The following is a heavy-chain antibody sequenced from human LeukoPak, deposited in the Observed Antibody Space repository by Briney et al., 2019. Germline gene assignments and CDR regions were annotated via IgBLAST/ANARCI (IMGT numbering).Heavy chain of an antibody. CDR2: IIPILGIA. J-gene: IGHJ6*02. V-gene: IGHV1-69*04. CDR3: ARGFTDYYYGMDV. CDR1: GGTFSSYA. Sequence: SVKVSCKAFGGTFSSYAISWVRQAPGQGLEWMGRIIPILGIANYAQKFQGRVTITADKSTSTAYMELSSLRSEDTAVYYCARGFTDYYYGMDVWGQGTTVTVSS.